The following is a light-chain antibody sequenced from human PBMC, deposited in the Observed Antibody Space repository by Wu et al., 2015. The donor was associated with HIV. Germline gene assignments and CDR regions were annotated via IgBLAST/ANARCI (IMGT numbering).Light chain of an antibody. Sequence: DIQMTQSPSSLSASVGDRVTITCRASQNISNYINWYQQKPGKAPKVVIYAASSLQSGVPSTFSGSGSGTHFTLTISSLQPEYFATYYCQQSYSTPYSFGQGTRLEIK. CDR3: QQSYSTPYS. CDR1: QNISNY. V-gene: IGKV1-39*01. CDR2: AAS. J-gene: IGKJ2*03.